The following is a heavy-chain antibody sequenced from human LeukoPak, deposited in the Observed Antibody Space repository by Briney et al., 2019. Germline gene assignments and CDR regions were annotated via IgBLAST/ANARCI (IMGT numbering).Heavy chain of an antibody. D-gene: IGHD6-13*01. J-gene: IGHJ4*02. CDR1: GYSFTSYW. CDR2: IYPGDSDT. V-gene: IGHV5-51*01. Sequence: GESLKISCKGPGYSFTSYWIGWVRQMPGKGLEWMGIIYPGDSDTRYSPSFQGQVTISADKSTSTAYLQWSSLKASDTAMYYCARRLAAAGFYFFDYWGQGTLVTVSS. CDR3: ARRLAAAGFYFFDY.